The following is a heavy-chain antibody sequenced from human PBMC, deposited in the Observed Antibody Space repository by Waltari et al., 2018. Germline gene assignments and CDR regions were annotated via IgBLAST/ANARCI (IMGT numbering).Heavy chain of an antibody. CDR3: ARQMTTASTWQTD. V-gene: IGHV3-53*04. D-gene: IGHD4-17*01. J-gene: IGHJ4*02. CDR2: IYSGGST. CDR1: GFSVCTNS. Sequence: EVQLVESGGGLVQPGGSLSLSCAVAGFSVCTNSMSLFRQAPGKGLEWVSIIYSGGSTYYADSVKGRFTSSRHSSKNTLYLQMNSLTVEDTAVYYCARQMTTASTWQTDWGQGTLITVSS.